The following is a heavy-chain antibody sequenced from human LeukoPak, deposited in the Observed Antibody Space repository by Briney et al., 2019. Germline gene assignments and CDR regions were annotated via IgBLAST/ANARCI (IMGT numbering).Heavy chain of an antibody. CDR1: DDSITIYY. J-gene: IGHJ4*02. CDR2: IYYSGST. V-gene: IGHV4-59*01. D-gene: IGHD3-22*01. CDR3: ARGENYYDSSGFDY. Sequence: PSETLSLTCTVSDDSITIYYWSWIRQPPGKGLEWIGYIYYSGSTNYNPSLKSRVTISVDTSKNQFSLKLSSVTAADTAVYYCARGENYYDSSGFDYWGQGTLVTVSS.